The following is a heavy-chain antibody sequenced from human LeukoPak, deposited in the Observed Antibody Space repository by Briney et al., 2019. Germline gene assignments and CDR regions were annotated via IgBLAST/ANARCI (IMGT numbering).Heavy chain of an antibody. Sequence: GGSLRLSCAASGFTFDDYAMHWVRQAPGKGLEWVSGISWNSGSIGYADSVKGRFTISRDNAKNSPYLQMNSLRAEDTALYYCAKDISSGIAAAGGYWGQGTLVTVSS. D-gene: IGHD6-13*01. CDR1: GFTFDDYA. CDR2: ISWNSGSI. V-gene: IGHV3-9*01. CDR3: AKDISSGIAAAGGY. J-gene: IGHJ4*02.